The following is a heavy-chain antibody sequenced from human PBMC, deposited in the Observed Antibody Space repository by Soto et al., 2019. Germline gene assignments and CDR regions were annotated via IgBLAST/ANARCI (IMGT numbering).Heavy chain of an antibody. J-gene: IGHJ4*02. D-gene: IGHD2-8*01. Sequence: GASVKVSCKASGYTFTSYGISWVRQAPGQGLEWMGWISAYNGNTNYAQKLQGRVTMTTDTSTSTAYMELRSLRSDDTAVYYCARDGVDIVLRVYAADFDYSGQGTLVTVST. V-gene: IGHV1-18*04. CDR2: ISAYNGNT. CDR3: ARDGVDIVLRVYAADFDY. CDR1: GYTFTSYG.